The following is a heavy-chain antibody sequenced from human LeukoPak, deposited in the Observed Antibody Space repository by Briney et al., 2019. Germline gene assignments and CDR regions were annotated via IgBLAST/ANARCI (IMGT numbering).Heavy chain of an antibody. Sequence: GGSLRLSCAASGFTVFNYWMSWGGQAPGKELEGVSIISSGSSAIFSADALKGRVTISRDDAKNLLYLDMNSLRAEDTAVYYCARGHTAVTRHFDFWGQGTLVTVSS. J-gene: IGHJ4*02. CDR1: GFTVFNYW. CDR2: ISSGSSAI. V-gene: IGHV3-21*01. CDR3: ARGHTAVTRHFDF. D-gene: IGHD4-17*01.